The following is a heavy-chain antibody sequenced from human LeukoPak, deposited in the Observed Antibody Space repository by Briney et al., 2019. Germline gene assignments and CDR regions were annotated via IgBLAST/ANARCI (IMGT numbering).Heavy chain of an antibody. Sequence: GGSLTLSCAASGFTFDDYAMHWVRQAPGKGLAWVSLISGDGGSTYYADSVKGRFTNSRDNSKNSLYLQMNSLRTEDTALYYCAKDIQGYDVGYYFDYWGQGTLVTVSS. CDR1: GFTFDDYA. V-gene: IGHV3-43*02. J-gene: IGHJ4*02. CDR3: AKDIQGYDVGYYFDY. CDR2: ISGDGGST. D-gene: IGHD3-10*02.